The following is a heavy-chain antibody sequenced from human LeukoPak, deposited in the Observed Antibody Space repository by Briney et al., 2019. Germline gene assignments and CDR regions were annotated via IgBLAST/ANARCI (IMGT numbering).Heavy chain of an antibody. D-gene: IGHD3-3*01. Sequence: GGSLRLSCTASGFTFSNYGMHWVRQAPGKGLEWVAFIRYDGSNKYYADSVRGRFTISRDNSKNTLYLQMNSLRAEDTAVYYCSRSRRGFGYFDYWGQGTLVTVSS. V-gene: IGHV3-30*02. CDR3: SRSRRGFGYFDY. CDR1: GFTFSNYG. J-gene: IGHJ4*02. CDR2: IRYDGSNK.